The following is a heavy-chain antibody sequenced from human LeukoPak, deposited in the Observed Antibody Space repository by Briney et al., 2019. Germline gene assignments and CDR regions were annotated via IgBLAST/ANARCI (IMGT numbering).Heavy chain of an antibody. CDR3: ARHMVYGDYVRFDWFDP. J-gene: IGHJ5*02. V-gene: IGHV3-30*03. CDR2: ISYDGSNK. CDR1: GFTFSSYG. D-gene: IGHD4-17*01. Sequence: PGGSLRLSCAASGFTFSSYGMHWVRQAPGKGLEWVAVISYDGSNKYYADSVKGRFTISRDNSKNTLYLQMNSLRAEDTAVYYCARHMVYGDYVRFDWFDPWGQGTLVTVSS.